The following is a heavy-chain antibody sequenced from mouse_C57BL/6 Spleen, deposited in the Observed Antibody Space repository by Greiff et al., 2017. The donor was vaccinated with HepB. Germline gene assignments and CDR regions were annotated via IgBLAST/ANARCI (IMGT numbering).Heavy chain of an antibody. CDR2: INPNNGGT. D-gene: IGHD3-1*01. J-gene: IGHJ3*01. Sequence: VQLKQSGPELVKPGASVKMSCKASGYTFTDYNMHWVKQSHGKSLEWIGYINPNNGGTSYNQKFKGKATLTVNKYSSTAYMELLILTSEDSAVYYCARFGLWQGFAYWGQGTLVTVSA. CDR3: ARFGLWQGFAY. V-gene: IGHV1-22*01. CDR1: GYTFTDYN.